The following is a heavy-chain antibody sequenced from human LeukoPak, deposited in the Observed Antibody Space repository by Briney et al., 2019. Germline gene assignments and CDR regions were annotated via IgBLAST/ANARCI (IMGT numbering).Heavy chain of an antibody. J-gene: IGHJ4*02. CDR3: AKDFYSSSWYYFDY. CDR1: GFTFDDYA. Sequence: PGGSLRLSCAASGFTFDDYAMHWVRQAPGKGLEWVSGISWNSGSIGYADSVKGRFTISRDNAKNSLYLQMNSLRAEDMALYYCAKDFYSSSWYYFDYWGQRTLVTVSS. D-gene: IGHD6-13*01. V-gene: IGHV3-9*03. CDR2: ISWNSGSI.